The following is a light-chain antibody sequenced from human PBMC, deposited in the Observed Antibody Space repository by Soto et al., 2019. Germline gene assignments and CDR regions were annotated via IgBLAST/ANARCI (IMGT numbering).Light chain of an antibody. V-gene: IGLV1-40*01. CDR2: GNS. CDR1: SSNIGADYD. J-gene: IGLJ3*02. Sequence: QAVVTQPPSVSGAPGQRVTISCTGSSSNIGADYDVHWYQQLPGTAPKLLIYGNSNRPSGVPDRFSGSKSGTSASLAITGLQAEDEADYYCQSYDSSLSDSVFGGGTKLTVL. CDR3: QSYDSSLSDSV.